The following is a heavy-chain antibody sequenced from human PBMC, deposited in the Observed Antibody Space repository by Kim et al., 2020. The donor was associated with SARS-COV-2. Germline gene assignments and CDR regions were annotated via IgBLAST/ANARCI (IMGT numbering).Heavy chain of an antibody. J-gene: IGHJ2*01. CDR3: ARASIMVLRFLEWLIWYFDL. Sequence: GRFTLSREKSKNTLYLQMNSLRAEDTAVYYCARASIMVLRFLEWLIWYFDLWGRGTLVTVSS. D-gene: IGHD3-3*01. V-gene: IGHV3-23*01.